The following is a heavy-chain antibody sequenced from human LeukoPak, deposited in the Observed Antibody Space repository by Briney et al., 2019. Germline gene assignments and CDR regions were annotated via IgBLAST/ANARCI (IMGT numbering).Heavy chain of an antibody. V-gene: IGHV4-39*07. D-gene: IGHD1-26*01. CDR2: IFYNGGP. CDR3: ASYSGIYSAFEI. J-gene: IGHJ3*02. Sequence: SETLSLTCTASGDSISNSNYYWGWVRQSPGRGLEWLGNIFYNGGPYYNPSFKSRVAISVDTSKNHFSLTLNAVTAADTAVYYCASYSGIYSAFEIWSQGTLVTVSS. CDR1: GDSISNSNYY.